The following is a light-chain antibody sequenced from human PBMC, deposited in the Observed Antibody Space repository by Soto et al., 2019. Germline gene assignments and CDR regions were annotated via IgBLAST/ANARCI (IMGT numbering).Light chain of an antibody. CDR3: QQRSSWPIT. Sequence: EIVLTQSPATLSLSPGERATLSCRASQSVSNFLAWYLQRPGQAPRLLIFDASKGAAGVPARFSGSGSGTDFTLTISILEPEYFAVYYCQQRSSWPITFGQGTRREIK. CDR2: DAS. CDR1: QSVSNF. V-gene: IGKV3-11*01. J-gene: IGKJ5*01.